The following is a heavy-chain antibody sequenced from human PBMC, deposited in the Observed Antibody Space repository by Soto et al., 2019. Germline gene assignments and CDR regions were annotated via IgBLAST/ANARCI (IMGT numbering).Heavy chain of an antibody. CDR1: GYTFTGYY. D-gene: IGHD2-2*01. Sequence: ASVKVSCKASGYTFTGYYVHWVLEAPGQGLEWMGWINPETGGTSYAQKFQGRVTLSRDTSINTAYLELSRLRLDDAAVYFCARERYQVISDGMDVWGQGTTVTVSS. CDR2: INPETGGT. CDR3: ARERYQVISDGMDV. V-gene: IGHV1-2*02. J-gene: IGHJ6*02.